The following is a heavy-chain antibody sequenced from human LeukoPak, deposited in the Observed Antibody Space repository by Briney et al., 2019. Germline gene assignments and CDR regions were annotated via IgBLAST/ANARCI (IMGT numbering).Heavy chain of an antibody. Sequence: GGSLRLSCAASGFTFSSYEMNWVRQAPGKGLEWVSSISSSSSYIYYADSVKGRFTISRDNSKNTLYLQMNSLRAEDTAVYYCARGGSYLSAFDIWGQGTMVTVSS. CDR1: GFTFSSYE. D-gene: IGHD1-26*01. CDR2: ISSSSSYI. J-gene: IGHJ3*02. V-gene: IGHV3-21*04. CDR3: ARGGSYLSAFDI.